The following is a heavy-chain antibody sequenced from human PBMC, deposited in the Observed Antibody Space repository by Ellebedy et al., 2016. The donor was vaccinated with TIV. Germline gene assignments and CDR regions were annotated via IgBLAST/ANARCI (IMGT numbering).Heavy chain of an antibody. D-gene: IGHD3-22*01. CDR3: NTYEPSGYCGDH. CDR1: GFTFRNAW. CDR2: IKSKSDDGTT. Sequence: GESLKISCAASGFTFRNAWMSWVRQAPGKGLEWVGRIKSKSDDGTTEYAAPVKRRFTISRDDSENTLYLQMNGLQTEDTAVYYCNTYEPSGYCGDHWGQGALVTVSS. V-gene: IGHV3-15*01. J-gene: IGHJ4*02.